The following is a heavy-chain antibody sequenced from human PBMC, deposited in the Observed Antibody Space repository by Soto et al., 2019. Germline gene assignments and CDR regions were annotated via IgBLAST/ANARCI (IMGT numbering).Heavy chain of an antibody. CDR3: VKDRSTSDWYGYFDY. D-gene: IGHD6-19*01. CDR1: GFTFNTQA. Sequence: EVQLLESGGGLEQPGGSLRLSCAASGFTFNTQAMSWVRQAPGKGLEWVSSISVSGDNTYNADAVKGRFTISRDNSKNTLYLRMHSLRAEDTAVYYCVKDRSTSDWYGYFDYWGQGTLVTVSS. V-gene: IGHV3-23*01. J-gene: IGHJ4*02. CDR2: ISVSGDNT.